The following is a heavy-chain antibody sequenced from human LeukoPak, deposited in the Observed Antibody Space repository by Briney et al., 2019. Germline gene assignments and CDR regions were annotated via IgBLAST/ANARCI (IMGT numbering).Heavy chain of an antibody. V-gene: IGHV3-48*02. Sequence: PGGSLRLSCEASGFTFSSYSMNWVRQAPGKGLEWVSYISSSSSTIYYADSVKGRFTISRDNAENSLYLQMNSLRDEDTAVYYCARDLISGDYTFDYWGQGTLVTVSS. J-gene: IGHJ4*02. CDR1: GFTFSSYS. CDR3: ARDLISGDYTFDY. D-gene: IGHD4-11*01. CDR2: ISSSSSTI.